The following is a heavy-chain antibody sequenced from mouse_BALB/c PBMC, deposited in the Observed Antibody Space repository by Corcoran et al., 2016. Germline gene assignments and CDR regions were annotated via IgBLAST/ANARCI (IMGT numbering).Heavy chain of an antibody. CDR1: DFNITDTY. CDR3: ARWDWYFDV. CDR2: IDPANGNT. J-gene: IGHJ1*01. Sequence: EDQLQQSGAELVKPGASVKLSCTASDFNITDTYMHWVKQRPEQGLEWIGRIDPANGNTKYDTKFQGKATITADTSSITAYLQLSSLTSEDTAVYYCARWDWYFDVWGAGTTVTVSS. V-gene: IGHV14-3*02.